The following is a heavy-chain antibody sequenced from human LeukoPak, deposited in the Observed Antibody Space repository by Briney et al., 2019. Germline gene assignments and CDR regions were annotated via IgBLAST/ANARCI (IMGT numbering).Heavy chain of an antibody. Sequence: PSETLSLTCTVSGGSISSSSYYWGWIRQPPGKGLEWIGSIYYSGSTYYNPSLKSRVPISVDTSKNQFSLKLSSVTAADTAVYYCARVNSGYDSSHFDYWGQGTLVTVSS. CDR1: GGSISSSSYY. D-gene: IGHD5-12*01. CDR3: ARVNSGYDSSHFDY. CDR2: IYYSGST. J-gene: IGHJ4*02. V-gene: IGHV4-39*07.